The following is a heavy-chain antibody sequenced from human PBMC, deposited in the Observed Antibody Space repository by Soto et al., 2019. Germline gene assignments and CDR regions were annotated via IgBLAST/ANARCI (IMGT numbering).Heavy chain of an antibody. CDR3: GREWLGIDY. CDR2: INPYNGTT. CDR1: GYTFTSYG. Sequence: QVQLVQSGAEVKKPGASVKVSCKASGYTFTSYGISWVRQAPGQGLEWMGWINPYNGTTNYAQKLQGRVTMTTATPTNTAYMELRSLRSDDTAVYYCGREWLGIDYWGQGTRVTVSS. J-gene: IGHJ4*02. V-gene: IGHV1-18*01. D-gene: IGHD3-10*01.